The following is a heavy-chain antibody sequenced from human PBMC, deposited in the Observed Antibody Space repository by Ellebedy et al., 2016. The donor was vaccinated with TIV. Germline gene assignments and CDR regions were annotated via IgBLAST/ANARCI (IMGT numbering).Heavy chain of an antibody. V-gene: IGHV3-7*01. J-gene: IGHJ5*02. Sequence: GESLKISCAASGFNFRSYWMTWVRQAPGKGLEWVAKIRQEGDEIYYVESVKGRFNNSRDNAKNSLFLQMNSLRVEDTAVYYCARRASYGDYAVQVNPWFDPWGQGTLVTVSS. CDR2: IRQEGDEI. CDR1: GFNFRSYW. D-gene: IGHD4-17*01. CDR3: ARRASYGDYAVQVNPWFDP.